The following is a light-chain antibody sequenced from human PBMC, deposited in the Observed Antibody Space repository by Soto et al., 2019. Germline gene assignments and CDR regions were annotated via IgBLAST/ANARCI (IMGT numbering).Light chain of an antibody. CDR2: AAS. Sequence: DIQMAQSPSSVSASVGDRVTITWRASQGISSWLAWYQQKPGKAPKLLIYAASSLQSGVPSRFSGSGSGTEFTLTISSLQPDDFATYYCQHYNSYSEAFGQGTKVDIK. V-gene: IGKV1D-16*01. CDR3: QHYNSYSEA. J-gene: IGKJ1*01. CDR1: QGISSW.